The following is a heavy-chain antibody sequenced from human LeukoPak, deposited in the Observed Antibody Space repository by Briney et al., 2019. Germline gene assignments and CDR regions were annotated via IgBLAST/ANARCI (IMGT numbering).Heavy chain of an antibody. CDR2: ISSSSSTI. D-gene: IGHD6-13*01. J-gene: IGHJ6*02. V-gene: IGHV3-48*04. CDR3: ARDQQQLDSPTPYYYGMDV. CDR1: GFTFSSYS. Sequence: GGSLRLSCAASGFTFSSYSMNWVRQAPGKGLEWVSYISSSSSTIYYADSVKGRFTISRDNAKNSLYLQMNSLRAEDTAVYYCARDQQQLDSPTPYYYGMDVWGQGTTVTVSS.